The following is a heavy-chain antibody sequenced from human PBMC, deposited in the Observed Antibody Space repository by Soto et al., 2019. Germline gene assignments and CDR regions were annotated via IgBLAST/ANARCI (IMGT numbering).Heavy chain of an antibody. Sequence: SETLSLTCTVSVGSISSSSYYWGWIRQPPGKGLEWIGSIYYSGSTYYNPSLKSRVTISVDTSKNQFSLKLSSVTAADTAVYYCARDIAAAGNFDYWGQGTLVTVSS. J-gene: IGHJ4*02. CDR1: VGSISSSSYY. CDR3: ARDIAAAGNFDY. D-gene: IGHD6-13*01. CDR2: IYYSGST. V-gene: IGHV4-39*02.